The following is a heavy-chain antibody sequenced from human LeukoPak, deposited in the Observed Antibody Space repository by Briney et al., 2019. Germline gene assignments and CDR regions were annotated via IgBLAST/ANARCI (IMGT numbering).Heavy chain of an antibody. CDR2: ISGSGGST. V-gene: IGHV3-23*01. CDR3: AKDHTVNYYYYGMDV. Sequence: GGSLRLSCAASGFTFSSYAMSWVRQAPGKGLEWVSAISGSGGSTYYADSVKGRFTISRDNSKNTLYLQMNGLRAEDTAVYYCAKDHTVNYYYYGMDVWGQGTTVTVSS. J-gene: IGHJ6*02. CDR1: GFTFSSYA. D-gene: IGHD4-17*01.